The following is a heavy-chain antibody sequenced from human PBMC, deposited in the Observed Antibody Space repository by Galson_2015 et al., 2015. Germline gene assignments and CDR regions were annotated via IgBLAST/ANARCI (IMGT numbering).Heavy chain of an antibody. CDR3: ARDGRRPEDSWYGV. Sequence: SVKVSCEASGGTFSSCAISWVRQAPGQGLEWMGGIIPIFGTANYAQKFQGRVTITADESTSTAYMELSSLRSEDTAVYYCARDGRRPEDSWYGVWGQGTLVTVSS. CDR2: IIPIFGTA. D-gene: IGHD3-10*01. CDR1: GGTFSSCA. J-gene: IGHJ4*02. V-gene: IGHV1-69*13.